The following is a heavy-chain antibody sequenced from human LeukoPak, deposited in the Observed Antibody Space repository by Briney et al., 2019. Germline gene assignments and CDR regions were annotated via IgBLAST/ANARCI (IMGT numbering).Heavy chain of an antibody. CDR3: ARRKSVVEGFDY. CDR1: GGSISSGSYS. Sequence: PSETLSLTCTVSGGSISSGSYSWSWIRQPAGKGLEWIGSIYYSGSTYYNPSLKSRVTISVDTSKNQFSLKLSSVTAADTAVYYCARRKSVVEGFDYWGQGTLVTVSS. CDR2: IYYSGST. J-gene: IGHJ4*02. D-gene: IGHD5/OR15-5a*01. V-gene: IGHV4-39*01.